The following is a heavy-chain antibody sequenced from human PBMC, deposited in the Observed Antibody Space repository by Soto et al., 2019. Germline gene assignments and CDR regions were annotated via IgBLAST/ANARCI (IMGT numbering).Heavy chain of an antibody. CDR3: ARGGFFLKGPPKYDFSDRYG. J-gene: IGHJ4*01. CDR2: IIPIFGTA. Sequence: GASVKVSCTSSGDTFNSYAITWVRQTPGQGLEWMGGIIPIFGTANYAQKFQGRVTITADESTSTAYMELSSLRSEDTAVSYCARGGFFLKGPPKYDFSDRYGWAQGT. D-gene: IGHD3-3*01. V-gene: IGHV1-69*13. CDR1: GDTFNSYA.